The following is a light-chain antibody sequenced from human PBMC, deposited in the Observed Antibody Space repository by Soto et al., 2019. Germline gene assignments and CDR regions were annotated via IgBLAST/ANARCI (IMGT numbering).Light chain of an antibody. Sequence: DIQMTQSPSTLSASEGDRVTISCRASQSVSIWLAWYQQKPGRAPKLLIYKSSILESGVPSRFSGSGSGTEFTLTISSLQPDDFATYFCQHYNNYPWTFGQGTKVDIK. CDR1: QSVSIW. V-gene: IGKV1-5*03. CDR3: QHYNNYPWT. CDR2: KSS. J-gene: IGKJ1*01.